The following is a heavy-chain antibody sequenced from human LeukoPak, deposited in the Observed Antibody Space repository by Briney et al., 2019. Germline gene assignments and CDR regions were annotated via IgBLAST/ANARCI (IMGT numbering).Heavy chain of an antibody. CDR3: ARDQQLWVVVPVEGFDY. D-gene: IGHD2-2*01. J-gene: IGHJ4*02. CDR2: ISAYNGNT. CDR1: GYTFTSYG. Sequence: ASVKVSCKASGYTFTSYGISWVRQAPGQGLEWMGWISAYNGNTNYAQKLQGRVTMTTDTSTSTAYMELRSLRSDDTAVYYCARDQQLWVVVPVEGFDYWGQGTLVTVSS. V-gene: IGHV1-18*01.